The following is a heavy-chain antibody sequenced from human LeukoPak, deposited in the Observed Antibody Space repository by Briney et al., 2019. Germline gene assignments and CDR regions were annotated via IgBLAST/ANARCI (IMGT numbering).Heavy chain of an antibody. V-gene: IGHV4-34*01. CDR2: INHSGST. CDR3: ARLAYSSSWYPEYYFDY. Sequence: SETLSLTCAVYGGSFSGYYWSWIRQPPGKGLEWIGEINHSGSTNYNPSLKSRVTISVDTSKNQFSLKLSSVTAADTAAYYCARLAYSSSWYPEYYFDYWGQGTLVTVSS. J-gene: IGHJ4*02. D-gene: IGHD6-13*01. CDR1: GGSFSGYY.